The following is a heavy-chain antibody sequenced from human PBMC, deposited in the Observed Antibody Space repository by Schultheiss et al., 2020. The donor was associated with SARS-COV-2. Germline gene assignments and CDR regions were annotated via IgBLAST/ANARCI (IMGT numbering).Heavy chain of an antibody. D-gene: IGHD2-2*01. CDR2: ISSSSTYI. CDR3: ARGGQLEIDY. J-gene: IGHJ4*02. CDR1: GFTFSNYT. V-gene: IGHV3-21*01. Sequence: GGSLRLSCAASGFTFSNYTMNWVRQAPGKGLEWVSSISSSSTYIYYADSVKGRFTVSRDNAKNSQYLQMSSLRAEDTAVYYCARGGQLEIDYWGQGTLVTVSS.